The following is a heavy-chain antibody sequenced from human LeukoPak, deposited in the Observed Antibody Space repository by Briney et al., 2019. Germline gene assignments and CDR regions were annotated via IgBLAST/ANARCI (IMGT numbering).Heavy chain of an antibody. J-gene: IGHJ4*02. D-gene: IGHD2-21*01. CDR2: IYYSGST. CDR3: AREVREFGDHLFDY. Sequence: PSETLSLTCTVSGGTINSVAYYWSRIRQHPGKGLEWIGYIYYSGSTYYSPSLKSRLSISIDTSKNQFSLKMTSVTAADTAVYYCAREVREFGDHLFDYWGRGSLLTVSS. CDR1: GGTINSVAYY. V-gene: IGHV4-31*03.